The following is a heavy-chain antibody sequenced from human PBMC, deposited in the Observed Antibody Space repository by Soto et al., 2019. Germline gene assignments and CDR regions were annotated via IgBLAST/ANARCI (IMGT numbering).Heavy chain of an antibody. Sequence: SETLSLTCAVYGGSFSGYYWSWIRQPPGRGLEWIGEINHSGSTNYNPSLKSRVTISVDTSKNQFSLKLSSVTAADTAVYYCARGSGYSYGYHYYYYGMDVWGQGTTVTVSS. CDR2: INHSGST. CDR3: ARGSGYSYGYHYYYYGMDV. D-gene: IGHD5-18*01. CDR1: GGSFSGYY. V-gene: IGHV4-34*01. J-gene: IGHJ6*02.